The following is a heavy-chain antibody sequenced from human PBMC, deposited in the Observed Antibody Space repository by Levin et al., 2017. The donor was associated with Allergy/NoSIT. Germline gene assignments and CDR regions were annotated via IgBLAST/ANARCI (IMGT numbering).Heavy chain of an antibody. CDR3: ARDTSSWYKNLYYFDY. Sequence: GGSLRLSCAASGFTFRNYGMHWVRQAPGKGLEWVSVIWSDGTEDYYADSVQGRFTTSRDNSKNTLNLQMSDLRAEDSALYYCARDTSSWYKNLYYFDYWGRGTLVTVSS. CDR2: IWSDGTED. V-gene: IGHV3-33*01. J-gene: IGHJ4*02. D-gene: IGHD6-13*01. CDR1: GFTFRNYG.